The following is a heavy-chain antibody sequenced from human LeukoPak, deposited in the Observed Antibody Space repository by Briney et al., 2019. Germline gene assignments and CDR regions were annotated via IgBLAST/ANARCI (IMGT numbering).Heavy chain of an antibody. D-gene: IGHD1-26*01. J-gene: IGHJ4*02. CDR1: GYTFTGYY. V-gene: IGHV1-2*02. Sequence: ASVKVSCKASGYTFTGYYMHWVRQAPEQGLEWMGWINPNSGGTNYAQKFQGRVTMTRDTSISTAYMELSRLRSDDTAVYYCARDGTGSGSYPSLYWGQGTLVTVSS. CDR2: INPNSGGT. CDR3: ARDGTGSGSYPSLY.